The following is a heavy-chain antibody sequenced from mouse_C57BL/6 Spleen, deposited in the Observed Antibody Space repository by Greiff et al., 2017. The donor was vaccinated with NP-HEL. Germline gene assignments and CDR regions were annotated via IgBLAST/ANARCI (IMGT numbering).Heavy chain of an antibody. V-gene: IGHV1-64*01. Sequence: QVQLQQPGAELVKPGASVKLSCKASGYTFTSYWMHWVKQRPGQGLEWIGMIHPNSGSTNYNEKFKSKATLTVDKSSSTAYMQLSSLTSEDSAVYYCARENISGYGGDAMDYWGQGTSVTVSS. CDR3: ARENISGYGGDAMDY. D-gene: IGHD3-2*02. CDR1: GYTFTSYW. CDR2: IHPNSGST. J-gene: IGHJ4*01.